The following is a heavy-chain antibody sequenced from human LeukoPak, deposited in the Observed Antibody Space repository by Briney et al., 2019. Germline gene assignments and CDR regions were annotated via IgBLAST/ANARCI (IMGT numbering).Heavy chain of an antibody. CDR1: GDSISSSSYY. CDR3: ARLAPGYCSSTNCYALDY. J-gene: IGHJ4*02. V-gene: IGHV4-39*01. CDR2: IYYSGRT. D-gene: IGHD2-2*01. Sequence: SETLSLTCSVSGDSISSSSYYWGWIRQPPGTGLEWIGSIYYSGRTYYNPTLKTRVTIAVDTSKNQFSLKLNSVTAADTSVCYCARLAPGYCSSTNCYALDYSGRGALVTVSS.